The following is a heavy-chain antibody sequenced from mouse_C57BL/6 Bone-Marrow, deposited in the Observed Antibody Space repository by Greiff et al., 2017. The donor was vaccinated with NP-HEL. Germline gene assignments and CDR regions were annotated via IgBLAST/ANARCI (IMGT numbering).Heavy chain of an antibody. Sequence: EVKVEESGGGLVQPGGSMKLSCVASGFTFSNYWMNWVRQSPEKGLEWVAQIRLKSDNYATHYAESVKGRFTISRDDSKSSVYLQMNNLRAEDTGIYYCTRDYYGSSPLDYWGQGTTLTVSS. CDR2: IRLKSDNYAT. CDR1: GFTFSNYW. CDR3: TRDYYGSSPLDY. V-gene: IGHV6-3*01. D-gene: IGHD1-1*01. J-gene: IGHJ2*01.